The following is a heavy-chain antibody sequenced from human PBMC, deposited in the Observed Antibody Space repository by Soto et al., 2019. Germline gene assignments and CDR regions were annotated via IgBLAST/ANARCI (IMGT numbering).Heavy chain of an antibody. V-gene: IGHV4-30-4*01. CDR3: ARGRYYYDSSGQALDSFGI. Sequence: SETLSLTCTVSGGSISSGDHYWSWIRQPPGKALEWIANIYYSGSSYFNPSLTGRVIISLETSKNQFSLKLSFVTAADTAVYYCARGRYYYDSSGQALDSFGIWGQGTMVTVSS. CDR2: IYYSGSS. J-gene: IGHJ3*02. D-gene: IGHD3-22*01. CDR1: GGSISSGDHY.